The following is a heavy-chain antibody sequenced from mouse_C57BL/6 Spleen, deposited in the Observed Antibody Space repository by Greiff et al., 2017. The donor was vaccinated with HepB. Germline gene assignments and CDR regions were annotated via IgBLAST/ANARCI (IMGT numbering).Heavy chain of an antibody. CDR3: ASPNGFDY. V-gene: IGHV1-4*01. Sequence: VKLMESGAELARPGASVKMSCKASGYTFTSYTMHWVKQRPGQGLEWIGYINPSSGYTKYNQKFKDKATLTADKSSSTAYMQLSSLTSEDSAVYYCASPNGFDYWGQGTTLTVSS. J-gene: IGHJ2*01. CDR2: INPSSGYT. D-gene: IGHD4-1*01. CDR1: GYTFTSYT.